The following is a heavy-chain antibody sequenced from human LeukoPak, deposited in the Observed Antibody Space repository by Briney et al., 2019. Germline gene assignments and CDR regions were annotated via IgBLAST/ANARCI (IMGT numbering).Heavy chain of an antibody. Sequence: GGSLRLSCAASGFTFSSYSMNWVRQAPGKGLEWVSSISSSSSYIYYADSVKGRFTISRDNAKNSLYLQMNSLRAEDTALYYCAKDSDSSGSHFDYWGQGTLVTVSS. J-gene: IGHJ4*02. D-gene: IGHD3-22*01. CDR2: ISSSSSYI. V-gene: IGHV3-21*04. CDR3: AKDSDSSGSHFDY. CDR1: GFTFSSYS.